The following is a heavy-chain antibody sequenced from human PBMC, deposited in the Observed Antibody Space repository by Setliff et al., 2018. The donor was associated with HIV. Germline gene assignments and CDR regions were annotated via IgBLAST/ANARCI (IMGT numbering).Heavy chain of an antibody. V-gene: IGHV3-23*01. CDR2: IITNGGTT. J-gene: IGHJ4*02. CDR1: GFTFNTYA. CDR3: ARDLTLYKL. Sequence: GGSLRLSCAASGFTFNTYAMTWVRQAPGKGLEWVSSIITNGGTTFYSDSVKRRFTISRDDSNNLLYLQMNSLRAEDTATYYCARDLTLYKLWGQGTLVTVSS. D-gene: IGHD1-1*01.